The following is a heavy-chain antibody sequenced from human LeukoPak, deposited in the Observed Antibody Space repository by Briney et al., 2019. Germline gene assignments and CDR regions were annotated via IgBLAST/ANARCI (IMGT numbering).Heavy chain of an antibody. J-gene: IGHJ4*02. CDR3: AKEGRSLQTY. CDR1: GFMSSSNW. D-gene: IGHD5-24*01. V-gene: IGHV3-7*03. Sequence: GGSLRLSCAASGFMSSSNWMSWVRLAPGKGLEWVANIKEDGTETYYVDSVKGRFTISRDNAKNSLYLQMNSLRGEDTAVYYCAKEGRSLQTYWGQGTLVTVSS. CDR2: IKEDGTET.